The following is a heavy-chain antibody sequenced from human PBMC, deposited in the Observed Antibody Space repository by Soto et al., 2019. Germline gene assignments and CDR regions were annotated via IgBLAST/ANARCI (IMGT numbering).Heavy chain of an antibody. Sequence: SETLSLTCTVSGGSISSYYWGWIRQPPGKGLEWIGYIYYSGSTNYNPSLKSRVTISVDTSKNQFSLKLSSVTAADTAVYYCARVYDFWSGYYLDYWGQGTLVTVSS. D-gene: IGHD3-3*01. V-gene: IGHV4-59*01. CDR1: GGSISSYY. CDR3: ARVYDFWSGYYLDY. J-gene: IGHJ4*02. CDR2: IYYSGST.